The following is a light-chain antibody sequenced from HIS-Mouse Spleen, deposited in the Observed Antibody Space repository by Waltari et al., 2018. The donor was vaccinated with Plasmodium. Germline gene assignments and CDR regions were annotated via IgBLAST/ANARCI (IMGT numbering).Light chain of an antibody. Sequence: QSVLTQPPSASGTPGQRVTISCSGSSSNIGRNTVNWYQQLPGTDPTLLIDSNNQRPAGVPDRVSGSKAGTSASLAISGLQSEDEADYYCAAWDDSLNGYVFRTGTKVTVL. CDR3: AAWDDSLNGYV. CDR2: SNN. J-gene: IGLJ1*01. V-gene: IGLV1-44*01. CDR1: SSNIGRNT.